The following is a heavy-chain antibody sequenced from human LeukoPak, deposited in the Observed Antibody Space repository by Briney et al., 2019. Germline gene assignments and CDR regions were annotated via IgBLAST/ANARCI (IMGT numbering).Heavy chain of an antibody. V-gene: IGHV3-53*01. CDR1: GFTVSSNS. J-gene: IGHJ3*02. CDR2: IYSDNT. D-gene: IGHD3-10*01. CDR3: TRIEEGESRAFDI. Sequence: GGSLRLSCTVSGFTVSSNSMSWVRQAPGKGLEWVSFIYSDNTHYSDSVKGRFTISRDNSKNTLYLQMNSLRAEDTAVYYCTRIEEGESRAFDIWGQGMMVTVSS.